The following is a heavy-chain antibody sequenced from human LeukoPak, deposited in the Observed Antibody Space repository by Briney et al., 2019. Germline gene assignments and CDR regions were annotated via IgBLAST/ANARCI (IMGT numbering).Heavy chain of an antibody. D-gene: IGHD2-21*01. CDR1: GFTFSSYG. CDR2: IKYDGSEK. CDR3: ARDHIAPGLLFDC. Sequence: PGGSLGLSCAASGFTFSSYGMHWVRQAPGKGLEWVANIKYDGSEKYHVDSVKGRFTIFRDNAKNSLYLQMNSLRAEDTAVYYCARDHIAPGLLFDCWGQGTQVTVSS. V-gene: IGHV3-7*01. J-gene: IGHJ4*02.